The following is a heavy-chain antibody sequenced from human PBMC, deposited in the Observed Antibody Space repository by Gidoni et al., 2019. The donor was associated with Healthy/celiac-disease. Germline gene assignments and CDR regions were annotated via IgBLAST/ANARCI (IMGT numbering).Heavy chain of an antibody. J-gene: IGHJ5*02. CDR1: GGSISRGGYY. Sequence: QVQLQESGPGLVKPSQTLSLTCTVSGGSISRGGYYWSWIRQHPGKGLEWIGYIYYSGSTYYNPSLKSRVTISVDTSKNQFSLKLSSVTAADTAVYYCARDGQYCTNGVCYTDWFDPWGQGTLVTVSS. D-gene: IGHD2-8*01. V-gene: IGHV4-31*03. CDR2: IYYSGST. CDR3: ARDGQYCTNGVCYTDWFDP.